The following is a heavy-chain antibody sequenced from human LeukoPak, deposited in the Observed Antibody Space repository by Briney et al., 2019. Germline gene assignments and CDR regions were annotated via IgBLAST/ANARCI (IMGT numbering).Heavy chain of an antibody. CDR3: ARPHIAARPRGPFDY. Sequence: TSETLSLTCAVCGGSFSGYYWSWIRQPPGKGLEWIGEINHSGRTNYNPSLKSRVTISVDTSKNQFSLKLSSVTAADTAVYYCARPHIAARPRGPFDYWGQGTLVTVSS. J-gene: IGHJ4*02. V-gene: IGHV4-34*01. CDR2: INHSGRT. D-gene: IGHD6-6*01. CDR1: GGSFSGYY.